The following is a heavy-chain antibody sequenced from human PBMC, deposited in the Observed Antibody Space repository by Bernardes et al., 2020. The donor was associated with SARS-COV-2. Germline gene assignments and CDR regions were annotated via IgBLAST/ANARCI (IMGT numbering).Heavy chain of an antibody. CDR3: AKLPTTVGATDY. CDR1: GFTFDDYA. J-gene: IGHJ4*02. V-gene: IGHV3-9*01. CDR2: ISWNSGSI. D-gene: IGHD1-26*01. Sequence: SLRLSCAASGFTFDDYAMHWVRQAPGKGLEWVSGISWNSGSIGYADSVKGRFTISRDNAKNSLYLQMNSLRAEDTALYYCAKLPTTVGATDYWGQGTLVTVSS.